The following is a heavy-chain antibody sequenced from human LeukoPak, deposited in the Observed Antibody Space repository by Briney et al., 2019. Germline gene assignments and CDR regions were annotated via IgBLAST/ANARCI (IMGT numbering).Heavy chain of an antibody. Sequence: PGGSLRLSCAASGFTFSSYSMYWVRQAPGKGLEWVSSISSSSSYIYYADSAKGRFTISRDNAKNSLYLQMNSLRAEDTAVYYCARDTGDYVDQYFQHWGQGTLVTVSS. CDR3: ARDTGDYVDQYFQH. CDR2: ISSSSSYI. CDR1: GFTFSSYS. V-gene: IGHV3-21*01. D-gene: IGHD4-17*01. J-gene: IGHJ1*01.